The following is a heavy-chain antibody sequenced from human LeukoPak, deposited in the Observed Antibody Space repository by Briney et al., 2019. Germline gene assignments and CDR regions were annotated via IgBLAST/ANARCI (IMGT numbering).Heavy chain of an antibody. CDR2: IYIGDSDT. CDR1: GYSFTNYW. Sequence: GESLKISCEGSGYSFTNYWIGWVRQMPGKGLEWMGIIYIGDSDTRYSPSFRGQVTISADKSISTVYLQWSSLKASDTAMYYCAGSLSGSDHGYFDYWGQGTLVTVSS. V-gene: IGHV5-51*01. D-gene: IGHD1-26*01. J-gene: IGHJ4*02. CDR3: AGSLSGSDHGYFDY.